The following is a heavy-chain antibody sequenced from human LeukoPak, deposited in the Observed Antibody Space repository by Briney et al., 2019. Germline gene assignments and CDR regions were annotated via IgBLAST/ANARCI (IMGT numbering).Heavy chain of an antibody. Sequence: GESLKISCKGSGYSFTSYWIGWVRQTPGKGLECMGIIYPGDSDTRYSPSFQGQVTISADKSISTAYLQWSSLKASDTAMYYCARLSYYDSSGYYKGNLDYWGQGTLVTVSS. CDR2: IYPGDSDT. CDR3: ARLSYYDSSGYYKGNLDY. D-gene: IGHD3-22*01. V-gene: IGHV5-51*01. J-gene: IGHJ4*02. CDR1: GYSFTSYW.